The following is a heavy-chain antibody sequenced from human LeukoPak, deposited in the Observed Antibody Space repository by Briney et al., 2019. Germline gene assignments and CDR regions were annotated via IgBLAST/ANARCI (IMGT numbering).Heavy chain of an antibody. CDR2: INPNSGGT. CDR3: ARDRKYGDYVGGFDP. D-gene: IGHD4-17*01. CDR1: GYTFTGYY. V-gene: IGHV1-2*02. Sequence: VASVKVSCKASGYTFTGYYMHWVRQAPGQGLEWMGWINPNSGGTNYAQKFQGRVTLTRDTSISTAYMELSRLRSDDTAVYYCARDRKYGDYVGGFDPWGQGTLVTVSS. J-gene: IGHJ5*02.